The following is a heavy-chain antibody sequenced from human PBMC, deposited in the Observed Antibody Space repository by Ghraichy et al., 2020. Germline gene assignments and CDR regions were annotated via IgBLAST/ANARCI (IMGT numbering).Heavy chain of an antibody. V-gene: IGHV3-66*01. D-gene: IGHD3-3*01. CDR2: IYSGGSA. CDR1: GFTVSSNY. CDR3: ARGGTIFGVVITRVDY. J-gene: IGHJ4*02. Sequence: GGSLRLFCAASGFTVSSNYMSWVRQAPGKGLEWVSVIYSGGSAYYADSVKGRFTISRNNSKNTLYLQMNSLRAEDTAVYYCARGGTIFGVVITRVDYWGQGTLVTVSS.